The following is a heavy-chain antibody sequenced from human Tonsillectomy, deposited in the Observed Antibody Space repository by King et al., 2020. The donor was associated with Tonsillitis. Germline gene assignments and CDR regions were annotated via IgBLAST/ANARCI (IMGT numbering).Heavy chain of an antibody. J-gene: IGHJ5*02. CDR1: GYTFTRYY. Sequence: QLVQSGAEVKKPGASVKVSCKASGYTFTRYYVHWVRQAPGQGLEWMGIINPSGGPTTYAQRFQGRVTMTRDTSTSTVYMALSSLRSTNTAVYYCAREDSYVIWTGYMKNNWFDPWGQGTQVTVSS. CDR3: AREDSYVIWTGYMKNNWFDP. CDR2: INPSGGPT. D-gene: IGHD3/OR15-3a*01. V-gene: IGHV1-46*01.